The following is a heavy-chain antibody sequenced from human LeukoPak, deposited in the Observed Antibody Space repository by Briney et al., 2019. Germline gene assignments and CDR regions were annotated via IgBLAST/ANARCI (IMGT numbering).Heavy chain of an antibody. V-gene: IGHV4-59*01. CDR3: ARVVYSGYDFRGAMDV. J-gene: IGHJ6*03. D-gene: IGHD5-12*01. CDR2: IYYTGST. Sequence: SQTLSLTCTISGGSISSYYWSWIRQPPGKGLEWIGYIYYTGSTNHNPSLKSRVTISVDTSKNQFSLKLSSVTAADTAVYYCARVVYSGYDFRGAMDVWGKGTTVAVSS. CDR1: GGSISSYY.